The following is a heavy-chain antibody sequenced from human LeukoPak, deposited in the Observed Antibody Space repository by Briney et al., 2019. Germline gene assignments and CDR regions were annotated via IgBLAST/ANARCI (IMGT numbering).Heavy chain of an antibody. CDR1: GCTFSGYY. D-gene: IGHD6-13*01. J-gene: IGHJ4*02. CDR2: ISGTSSYT. V-gene: IGHV3-11*05. CDR3: ARGGSTWSYVDY. Sequence: GGSLRLSCAASGCTFSGYYMSWIRQAPGKGLEWVSYISGTSSYTNYADSVKGRFTVSRDNAKNSLFLQMNSLRAEDATVYYCARGGSTWSYVDYWGQGTLVTVSS.